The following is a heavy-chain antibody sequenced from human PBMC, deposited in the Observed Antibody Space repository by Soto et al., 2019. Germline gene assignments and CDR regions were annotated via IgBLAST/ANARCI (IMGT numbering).Heavy chain of an antibody. D-gene: IGHD2-15*01. V-gene: IGHV4-30-4*01. CDR3: AREIVVVVADTRGWFDP. CDR2: IYYSGST. CDR1: GGSISSGDYY. Sequence: QVQLQESGPGLVKPSQTLSLTCTVSGGSISSGDYYWSWIRQPTGKGLEWIGYIYYSGSTYYNPSFKSRVTISVDTSKNQFSLKLSSVTAADTAVYYCAREIVVVVADTRGWFDPWGQGTLVTVSS. J-gene: IGHJ5*02.